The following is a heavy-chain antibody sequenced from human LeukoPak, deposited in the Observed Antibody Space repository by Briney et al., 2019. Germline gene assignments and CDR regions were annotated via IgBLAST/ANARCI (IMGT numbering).Heavy chain of an antibody. Sequence: SETLSLTCTVSGGSISSGDYYWSWIRQPPGKGLEWIGSVYYSGSAYYNPSLKSRVTISVDTSKNQFSLKLRSVTAADTAVYYCARYSTGNPFDYWGQGTLVTVSS. CDR3: ARYSTGNPFDY. J-gene: IGHJ4*02. CDR1: GGSISSGDYY. V-gene: IGHV4-39*01. CDR2: VYYSGSA. D-gene: IGHD1-1*01.